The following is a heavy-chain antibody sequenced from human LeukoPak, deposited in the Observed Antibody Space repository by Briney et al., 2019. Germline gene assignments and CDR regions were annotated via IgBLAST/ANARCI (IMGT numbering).Heavy chain of an antibody. J-gene: IGHJ5*02. CDR3: ATSSTSTPFSFDP. Sequence: GASVKASCKASGYTFTSYGISWVRQAPGQGLEWMGWISAYNGNTNYAQKLQSRVTMTTDTSTSTAYMELRSLRSDDTAVYYCATSSTSTPFSFDPWGQGTLVTVSS. D-gene: IGHD2/OR15-2a*01. CDR1: GYTFTSYG. V-gene: IGHV1-18*01. CDR2: ISAYNGNT.